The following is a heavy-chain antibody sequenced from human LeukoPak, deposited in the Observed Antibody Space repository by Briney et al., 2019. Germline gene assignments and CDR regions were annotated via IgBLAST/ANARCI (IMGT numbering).Heavy chain of an antibody. J-gene: IGHJ3*02. D-gene: IGHD7-27*01. CDR2: IYYSGST. V-gene: IGHV4-31*03. CDR3: ARATGEDAFDT. CDR1: GGSISSGGYY. Sequence: SETLCLTCTVSGGSISSGGYYWSWIRQHPGKGLEWIGYIYYSGSTYYNPSLKSRVTTSVDTSKNQFSLKLSSVTAADTAVYYCARATGEDAFDTWGQGTMVTVSS.